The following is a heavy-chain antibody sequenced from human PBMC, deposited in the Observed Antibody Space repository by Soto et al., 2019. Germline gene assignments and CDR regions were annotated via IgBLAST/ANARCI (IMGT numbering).Heavy chain of an antibody. J-gene: IGHJ6*02. CDR2: ISGSGGST. Sequence: GRSLRLSCAASGLTFSSYAMSWVRQAPGKGLEWVSAISGSGGSTYYADSVEGRFTISRDNSKNTLYLQMNSLRAEDTAVYYCAKKGGGSRSGMDVWGQGTTVTVSS. D-gene: IGHD2-15*01. V-gene: IGHV3-23*01. CDR1: GLTFSSYA. CDR3: AKKGGGSRSGMDV.